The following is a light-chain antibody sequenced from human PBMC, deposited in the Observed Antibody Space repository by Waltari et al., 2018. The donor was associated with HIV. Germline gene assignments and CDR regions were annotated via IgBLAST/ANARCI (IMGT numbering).Light chain of an antibody. Sequence: QSALTQPRSVSGSPGQSVPISCTGASSDVGGYDYVTWYQHHPGKDPKLIIYHVTKRPSGVPDRFSGSKSGNTASLTISGLQAEDEADYYCCSYAGDSSYVFGTGTEVTV. V-gene: IGLV2-11*01. CDR1: SSDVGGYDY. CDR3: CSYAGDSSYV. J-gene: IGLJ1*01. CDR2: HVT.